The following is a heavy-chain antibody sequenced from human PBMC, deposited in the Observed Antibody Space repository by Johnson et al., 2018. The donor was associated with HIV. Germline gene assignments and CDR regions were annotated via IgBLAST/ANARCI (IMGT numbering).Heavy chain of an antibody. Sequence: QVQLVESGGGLVKPGGSLRLSCAASGFTFSDYYMSWIRQAPGKGLEWVSYITGSGTVVYYADSVKGRFTISRDNSKNTVYLQMNSLRAEDTAVYYCARSPPSYGSGSYLGLDAFDIWGQGTMVTVSS. J-gene: IGHJ3*02. V-gene: IGHV3-11*01. CDR2: ITGSGTVV. CDR3: ARSPPSYGSGSYLGLDAFDI. CDR1: GFTFSDYY. D-gene: IGHD3-10*01.